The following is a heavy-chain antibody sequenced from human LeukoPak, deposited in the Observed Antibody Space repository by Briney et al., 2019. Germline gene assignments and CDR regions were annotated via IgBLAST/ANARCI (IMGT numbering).Heavy chain of an antibody. CDR1: GGSISNNW. D-gene: IGHD6-13*01. Sequence: SETLSLTCTLSGGSISNNWWSWIRQPPGKGLEWIGYVFDSGGTNYNPSLKSRVTISVDTSKKQFSLKLSSVTAADTAVYYCARGYSSSWNYFDYWGQGTLVTVSS. J-gene: IGHJ4*02. CDR2: VFDSGGT. CDR3: ARGYSSSWNYFDY. V-gene: IGHV4-59*01.